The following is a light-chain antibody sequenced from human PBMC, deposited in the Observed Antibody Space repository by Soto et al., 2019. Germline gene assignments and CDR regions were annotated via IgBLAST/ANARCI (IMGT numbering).Light chain of an antibody. CDR3: QQRNIWPPVT. CDR1: PSVTNF. Sequence: EIVLTQYPATLSLSPGERATLSCRASPSVTNFLAWYQQNPGQAPRLLLYGAFNRATGIPARFSGSGSGTDFTLTISSLEPEDSAIYYCQQRNIWPPVTFGQGTRLEIK. CDR2: GAF. J-gene: IGKJ5*01. V-gene: IGKV3-11*01.